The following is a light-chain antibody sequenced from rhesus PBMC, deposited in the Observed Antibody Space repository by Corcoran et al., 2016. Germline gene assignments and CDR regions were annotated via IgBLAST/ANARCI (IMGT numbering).Light chain of an antibody. V-gene: IGKV1-18*01. CDR3: QQGYSPPYS. Sequence: DIQMTQSPSSLSASVGDKVTITCRASQGISRWLAWYQQKPGTAPDLLIYDASSLQSGVPSRFSGSGSGTDYTRTISSLQPEDFATNYGQQGYSPPYSFGQGTKVEIK. J-gene: IGKJ2*01. CDR1: QGISRW. CDR2: DAS.